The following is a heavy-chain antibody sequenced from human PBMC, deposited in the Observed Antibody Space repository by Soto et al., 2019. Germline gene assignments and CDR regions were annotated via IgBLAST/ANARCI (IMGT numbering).Heavy chain of an antibody. CDR3: ARGFTLWFEP. D-gene: IGHD3-16*01. CDR2: INAGNSDT. CDR1: GYTFTSYA. Sequence: ASVKVSCKASGYTFTSYAMHWVRQAPGQRLEWMGWINAGNSDTTYSQKFQGRVTITSDTSASTAYMELTSLRSEDTAVYYCARGFTLWFEPWGQGTLVTVSS. V-gene: IGHV1-3*01. J-gene: IGHJ5*02.